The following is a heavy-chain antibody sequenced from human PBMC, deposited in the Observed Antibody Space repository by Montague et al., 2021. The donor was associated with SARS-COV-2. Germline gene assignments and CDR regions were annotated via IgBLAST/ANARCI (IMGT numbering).Heavy chain of an antibody. CDR2: IYYSGST. D-gene: IGHD2-21*01. CDR3: ARTTYCDLASIYYYVMDV. CDR1: GGSINNYY. Sequence: SETLSLTCTVSGGSINNYYWSWIRQPPGRGLEWIGYIYYSGSTEYSSSLKSRVTMSIDTSKNQFSLRLNSVTAADTAVYFCARTTYCDLASIYYYVMDVWGKGTTVTVSS. J-gene: IGHJ6*04. V-gene: IGHV4-59*08.